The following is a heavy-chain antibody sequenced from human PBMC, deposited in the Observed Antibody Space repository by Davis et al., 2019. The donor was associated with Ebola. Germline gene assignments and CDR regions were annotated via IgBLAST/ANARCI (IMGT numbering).Heavy chain of an antibody. CDR3: AEEYCSGGSCYSDAFDI. D-gene: IGHD2-15*01. CDR2: IIPIFGTA. V-gene: IGHV1-69*13. CDR1: GGTFSSYA. Sequence: SVKVSCKASGGTFSSYAISWVRQAPGQGLEWMGGIIPIFGTANYAQKFQGRVTITADESTSTAYMELSSLRSEDTAVYYCAEEYCSGGSCYSDAFDIWGQGTMVTVSS. J-gene: IGHJ3*02.